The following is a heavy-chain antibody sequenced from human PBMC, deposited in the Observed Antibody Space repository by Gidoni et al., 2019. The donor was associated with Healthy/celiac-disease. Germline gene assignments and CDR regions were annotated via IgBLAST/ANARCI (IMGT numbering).Heavy chain of an antibody. CDR3: ARYCTNGVCYTYYYYGMDV. CDR1: GGTFSSYA. CDR2: IIPIFGTA. D-gene: IGHD2-8*01. J-gene: IGHJ6*02. Sequence: QVQLVQSGAEVKKPGSSVKVSCKASGGTFSSYAISWVRQAPGQGLEWMGGIIPIFGTANYAQKFQGRVTITADESTSTAYMELSSLRSEDTAVYYCARYCTNGVCYTYYYYGMDVWGQGTTVTVSS. V-gene: IGHV1-69*01.